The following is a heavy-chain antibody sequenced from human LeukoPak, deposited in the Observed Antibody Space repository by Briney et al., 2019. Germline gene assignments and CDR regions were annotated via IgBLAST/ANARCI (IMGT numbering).Heavy chain of an antibody. CDR1: GVSISSDY. CDR2: IYYSGST. V-gene: IGHV4-59*01. CDR3: ARGIADFWSGYYRFYP. D-gene: IGHD3-3*01. Sequence: SETLSLTCTVSGVSISSDYWSWIRQPPRRGLQWIGYIYYSGSTNYNPSLKSRVTISVDTSKTQFSLKLSSVTAADTAVYYCARGIADFWSGYYRFYPWGQGTLVTVSS. J-gene: IGHJ5*02.